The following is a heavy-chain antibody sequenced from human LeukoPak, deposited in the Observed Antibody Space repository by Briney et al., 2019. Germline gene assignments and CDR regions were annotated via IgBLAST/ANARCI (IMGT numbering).Heavy chain of an antibody. CDR1: GGSISSYY. Sequence: SETLSLTWTVSGGSISSYYWSWIRQPPGKGLEWIGYIYYSGSTNYNPSLKSRVTISVDTSKTQFSLKLRSVTAADTAVYYCARVGSGYYLIDYWGQGTLVTVSS. V-gene: IGHV4-59*08. D-gene: IGHD3-22*01. CDR2: IYYSGST. J-gene: IGHJ4*02. CDR3: ARVGSGYYLIDY.